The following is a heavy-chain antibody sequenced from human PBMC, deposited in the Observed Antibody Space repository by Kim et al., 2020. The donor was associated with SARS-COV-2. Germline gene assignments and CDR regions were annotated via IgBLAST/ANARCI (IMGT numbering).Heavy chain of an antibody. Sequence: GGSLRLSCAASGFTFSSYGMHWVRQAPGKGLEWVAVISYDGSNKYYADSVKGRFTISRDNSKNTLYLQMNSLRAEDTAVYYCAKAAGLYCSGGSCNRSYFDYWGQGTLVTVSS. CDR1: GFTFSSYG. CDR2: ISYDGSNK. J-gene: IGHJ4*02. CDR3: AKAAGLYCSGGSCNRSYFDY. V-gene: IGHV3-30*18. D-gene: IGHD2-15*01.